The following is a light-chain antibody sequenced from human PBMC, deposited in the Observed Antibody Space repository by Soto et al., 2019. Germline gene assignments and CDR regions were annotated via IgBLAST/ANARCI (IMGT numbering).Light chain of an antibody. Sequence: DIQMTQSPSSLSASVGDRVTITCRASDTISKFLNWYQCKPGKAPRLLVHGTSGLQGGVPSRFSGSGSDTDFTLTIASLQPEDFATYYCQQSYATPYTFGQGTKVDLK. V-gene: IGKV1-39*01. CDR3: QQSYATPYT. CDR1: DTISKF. CDR2: GTS. J-gene: IGKJ2*01.